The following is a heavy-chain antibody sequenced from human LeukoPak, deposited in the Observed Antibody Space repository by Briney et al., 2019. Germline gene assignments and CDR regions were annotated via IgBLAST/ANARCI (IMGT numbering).Heavy chain of an antibody. J-gene: IGHJ4*02. CDR3: ARDPWVASSDY. D-gene: IGHD6-19*01. V-gene: IGHV3-23*01. Sequence: QPGGSLRLSCAASGFTFAGYAMSWVRQAPGKGLEWVSAISGSGGSTYYADTVKGRFTISRDNAKNSLYLQMNSPRAEDTAVYYCARDPWVASSDYWGQGTLVTVSS. CDR1: GFTFAGYA. CDR2: ISGSGGST.